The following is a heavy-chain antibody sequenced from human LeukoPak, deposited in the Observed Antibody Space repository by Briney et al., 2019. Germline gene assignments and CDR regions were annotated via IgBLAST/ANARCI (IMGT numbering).Heavy chain of an antibody. Sequence: ASVKVSCKASGYTFTGYYMHWVRQAPGQGLEWMGWINPNSGGTNYAQKFQGRVTMTRDTSISTAYMELSRLRSDDTALYYCARDRSIAARGEDYWGQGTLVTVSS. CDR1: GYTFTGYY. CDR2: INPNSGGT. J-gene: IGHJ4*02. CDR3: ARDRSIAARGEDY. V-gene: IGHV1-2*02. D-gene: IGHD6-6*01.